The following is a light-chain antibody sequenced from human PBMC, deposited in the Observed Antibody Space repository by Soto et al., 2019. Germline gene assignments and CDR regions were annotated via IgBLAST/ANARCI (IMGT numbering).Light chain of an antibody. CDR1: SSDVGGYNY. V-gene: IGLV2-14*03. CDR3: SSYTSSSTYVV. Sequence: QSVLTQPASVSGSPVQSSTISCTGTSSDVGGYNYVSWYQQHPGKAPKLMIYDVINRPSGVSNRFSGSKSGNSASLTISGLQAEDEADYYCSSYTSSSTYVVFGGGTKLTVL. CDR2: DVI. J-gene: IGLJ2*01.